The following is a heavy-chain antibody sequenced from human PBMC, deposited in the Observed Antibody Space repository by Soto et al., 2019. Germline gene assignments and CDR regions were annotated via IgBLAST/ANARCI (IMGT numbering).Heavy chain of an antibody. CDR2: ISYDGSNK. J-gene: IGHJ6*02. D-gene: IGHD2-21*02. V-gene: IGHV3-30*18. CDR1: GFTFSSYA. CDR3: AKAVAVTEYYYYGMDV. Sequence: QVQLVESGGGVVQPGRSLRLSCAASGFTFSSYAMHWVRQAPGKGLEWVAVISYDGSNKYYAGSVKGRFTISRDNSKNRLYLQMNSLRAEDMAVYYCAKAVAVTEYYYYGMDVWGQGTTVTVSS.